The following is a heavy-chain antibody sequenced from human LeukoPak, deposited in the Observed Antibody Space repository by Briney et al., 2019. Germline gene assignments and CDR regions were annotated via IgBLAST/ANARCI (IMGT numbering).Heavy chain of an antibody. V-gene: IGHV3-23*01. D-gene: IGHD1-26*01. Sequence: GGSLRLSCAASGFTFSSYAMSWVRQAPGKGLEWVSAISGSGGSTYYADSVKGRSTISRDNSKNTLYLQMNRLTAEDTAVYYCAKELPSGSYGYWGQGPLVTVSS. CDR1: GFTFSSYA. CDR2: ISGSGGST. CDR3: AKELPSGSYGY. J-gene: IGHJ4*02.